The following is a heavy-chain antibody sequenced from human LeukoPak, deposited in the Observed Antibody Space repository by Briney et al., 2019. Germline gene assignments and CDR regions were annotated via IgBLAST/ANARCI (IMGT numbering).Heavy chain of an antibody. CDR2: INHSGST. V-gene: IGHV4-34*01. CDR1: GGSFSGYY. CDR3: ARTIAARSVYFDY. J-gene: IGHJ4*02. D-gene: IGHD6-6*01. Sequence: SETLSLTCAVYGGSFSGYYWSWIRQPPGKGLEWIGEINHSGSTNYNPSLKSRVTISVDTSKNQFSLKLSSVTAADTAVYYCARTIAARSVYFDYWGQGTVVTVSS.